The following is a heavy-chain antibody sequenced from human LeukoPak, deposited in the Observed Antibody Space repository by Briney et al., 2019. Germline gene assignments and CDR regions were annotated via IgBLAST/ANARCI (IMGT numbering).Heavy chain of an antibody. V-gene: IGHV1-8*01. CDR2: MNPNSGNT. CDR3: ARSSSSGWGFRFDP. CDR1: GYTFTSYD. Sequence: ASVKVSCKASGYTFTSYDINWVRQATGQGLEWMGWMNPNSGNTGYAQKFQGRVTMTRNTSISTAYMELSSLRSEDTAVYYCARSSSSGWGFRFDPWGQGTLVTVSS. D-gene: IGHD6-19*01. J-gene: IGHJ5*02.